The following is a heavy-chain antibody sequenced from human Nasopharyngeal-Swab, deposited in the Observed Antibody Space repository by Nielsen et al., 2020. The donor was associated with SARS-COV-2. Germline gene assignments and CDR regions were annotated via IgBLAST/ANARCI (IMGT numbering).Heavy chain of an antibody. V-gene: IGHV6-1*01. D-gene: IGHD2-2*01. CDR2: TYYRSKWYN. J-gene: IGHJ6*02. CDR1: GDSVSSNSAA. Sequence: SQTFSLTCAISGDSVSSNSAAWNWIRQSPSRGLEWLGRTYYRSKWYNDYAVSVKSRITINPDTSKNQFSLQLNSVTPEDTAVYYCAREVSIVVVPADYYGMDVWGQGTTVTVSS. CDR3: AREVSIVVVPADYYGMDV.